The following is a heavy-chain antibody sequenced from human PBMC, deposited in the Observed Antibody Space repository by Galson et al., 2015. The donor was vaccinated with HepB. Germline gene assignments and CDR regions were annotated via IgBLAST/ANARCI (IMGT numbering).Heavy chain of an antibody. CDR3: ARATLGWFDP. CDR2: ISSSGGTV. CDR1: GFTFSDSY. Sequence: SLRLSCAASGFTFSDSYMSWIRQAPGKGLEWVSYISSSGGTVYYAGSVKGRFTISRDNAKNSLYLHMNRLRAEDTAVYYCARATLGWFDPWGQGTLVTVSS. V-gene: IGHV3-11*01. J-gene: IGHJ5*02. D-gene: IGHD2/OR15-2a*01.